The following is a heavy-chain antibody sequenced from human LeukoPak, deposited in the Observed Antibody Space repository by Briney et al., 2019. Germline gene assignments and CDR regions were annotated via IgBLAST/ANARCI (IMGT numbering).Heavy chain of an antibody. J-gene: IGHJ4*02. Sequence: PGGSLRLSCAASGFTFSSYAMSWVRQAPGKGLESVSAISGSAGTTYYADSVKGRFTISRDNSKNTLYLQMNSLRAGDTAVYYCAKGSLLMYSSTSFYFDYWGQGTLVTVSS. CDR2: ISGSAGTT. CDR1: GFTFSSYA. CDR3: AKGSLLMYSSTSFYFDY. D-gene: IGHD6-13*01. V-gene: IGHV3-23*01.